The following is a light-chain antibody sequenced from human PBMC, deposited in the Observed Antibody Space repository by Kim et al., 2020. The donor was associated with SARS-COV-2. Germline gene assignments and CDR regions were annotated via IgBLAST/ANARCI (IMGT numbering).Light chain of an antibody. J-gene: IGLJ3*02. CDR3: QTWGPGIGV. Sequence: SVNTTCTRSNRTSNCALEWHQRQPEQGPRYLMRLNSDGSHSKGDVIPDRFSGSSSGAERYLTISSLQSDDEADYYCQTWGPGIGVFGGGTQLTVL. CDR2: LNSDGSH. CDR1: NRTSNCA. V-gene: IGLV4-69*02.